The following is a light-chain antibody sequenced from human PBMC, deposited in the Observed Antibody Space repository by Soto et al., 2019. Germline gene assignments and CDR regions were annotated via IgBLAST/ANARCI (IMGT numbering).Light chain of an antibody. CDR3: ISYTSNSLYV. CDR2: EVS. J-gene: IGLJ1*01. Sequence: QSALTQPASVSGSPGQSSTISCTGASSDVGAYNYVSWYQQHPGKAPKLMIFEVSHRPSGVSTRFSGSKSGNTASLTISGLQAEDEADYYCISYTSNSLYVFGTGTKVTVL. CDR1: SSDVGAYNY. V-gene: IGLV2-14*01.